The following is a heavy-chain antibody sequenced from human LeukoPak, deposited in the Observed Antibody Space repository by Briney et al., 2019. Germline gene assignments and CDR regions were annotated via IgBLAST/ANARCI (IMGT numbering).Heavy chain of an antibody. CDR1: GFTFSSYA. D-gene: IGHD3-10*01. J-gene: IGHJ4*02. Sequence: GGSLRLSCAASGFTFSSYAMSWVRRAPGKGLEWVSAISGSGGSTYYADSVKGRFTISRDNSKNTLYLQMNSLRAEDTAVYYCAKDLGRVRGVPYFDYWGQGTLVTVSS. CDR2: ISGSGGST. CDR3: AKDLGRVRGVPYFDY. V-gene: IGHV3-23*01.